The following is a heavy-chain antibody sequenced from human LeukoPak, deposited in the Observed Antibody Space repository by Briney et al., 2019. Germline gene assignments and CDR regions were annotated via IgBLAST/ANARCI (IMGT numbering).Heavy chain of an antibody. J-gene: IGHJ3*01. Sequence: GGSLRLSCAASGITFNYYGMHWVRQAPGKGLEWVAVISYDGSNKYYADSVKGRFAISRDNSKNTLYLQMNSLRAEDTAVYYCNAERIASAFDVWGQGTMVTVFS. CDR2: ISYDGSNK. D-gene: IGHD2-8*01. CDR3: NAERIASAFDV. CDR1: GITFNYYG. V-gene: IGHV3-30*03.